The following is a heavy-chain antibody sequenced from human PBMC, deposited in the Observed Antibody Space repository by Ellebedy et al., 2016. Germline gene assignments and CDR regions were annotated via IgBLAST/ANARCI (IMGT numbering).Heavy chain of an antibody. J-gene: IGHJ4*02. D-gene: IGHD3-22*01. CDR3: AREGAYDSGGYYELFDY. V-gene: IGHV1-18*01. Sequence: ASVKVSXXGSGYSFSSYTIGWVRQAPGQGLEWMGWTSGSNGNTKYAQKFQGRVTMTTDTSTNTAYMELRSLRSDDTAVYYCAREGAYDSGGYYELFDYWGQGTLVTVSS. CDR1: GYSFSSYT. CDR2: TSGSNGNT.